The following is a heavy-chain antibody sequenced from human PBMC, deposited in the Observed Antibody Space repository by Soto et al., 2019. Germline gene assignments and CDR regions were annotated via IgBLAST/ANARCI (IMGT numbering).Heavy chain of an antibody. Sequence: PSETLSLTCTVSGGSISSGGYYWSWIRQHPGKGLEWIGYIYYSGSTYYNPSLKSRVTISVDTSKNQFSLKLSSVTAADTAVYYCARVLYGDYVLYYYYYYGMDAWGQGTTVTVSS. J-gene: IGHJ6*02. CDR1: GGSISSGGYY. CDR3: ARVLYGDYVLYYYYYYGMDA. CDR2: IYYSGST. D-gene: IGHD4-17*01. V-gene: IGHV4-31*03.